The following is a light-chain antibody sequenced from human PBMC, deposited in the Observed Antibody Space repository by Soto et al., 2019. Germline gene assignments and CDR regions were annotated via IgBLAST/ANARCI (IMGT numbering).Light chain of an antibody. CDR2: DVS. V-gene: IGLV2-14*01. J-gene: IGLJ1*01. Sequence: QSALPQPASVSGSPGQSITISCTGTSSDVGGYNYVSWYQQHPGKAPKHMIYDVSNRPSGVSNRFSGSKSGNTASLTISGLQAEDEADYYCSSYTSSSTFYVFGTGTKVTVL. CDR1: SSDVGGYNY. CDR3: SSYTSSSTFYV.